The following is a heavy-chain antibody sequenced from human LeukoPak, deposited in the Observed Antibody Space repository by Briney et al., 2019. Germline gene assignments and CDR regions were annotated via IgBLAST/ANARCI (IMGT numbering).Heavy chain of an antibody. J-gene: IGHJ1*01. CDR1: GFTVSSNY. Sequence: GGSLRLSCAASGFTVSSNYMXWVXXAPGXXXXXVSVIYSGGSTYYADXVKGRFTISRDNSKNTLYLQMNSLRAEDTAVYYCASMRIQLWGEYFQHWGQGTLVTVSS. CDR3: ASMRIQLWGEYFQH. D-gene: IGHD5-18*01. V-gene: IGHV3-66*01. CDR2: IYSGGST.